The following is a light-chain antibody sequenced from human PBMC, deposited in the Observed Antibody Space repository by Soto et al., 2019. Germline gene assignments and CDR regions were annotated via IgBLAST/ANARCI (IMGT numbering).Light chain of an antibody. CDR2: SNN. J-gene: IGLJ2*01. CDR1: SSNIGSNT. V-gene: IGLV1-44*01. CDR3: AAWDDSLNGFVV. Sequence: SVLTQSPSASGTPGQRVTISCSGSSSNIGSNTVNWYQQLPGTAPKLLIYSNNQRPSGVPDRFSGSKSGTSASLAISGLQSEDEADYYCAAWDDSLNGFVVFGGGTKLTV.